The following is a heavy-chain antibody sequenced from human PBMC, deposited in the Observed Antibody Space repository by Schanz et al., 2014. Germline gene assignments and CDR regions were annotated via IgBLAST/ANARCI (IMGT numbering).Heavy chain of an antibody. Sequence: QVQLVQSGAEVKKPGPSVKVSCKASGGTFNSYTISWVRQAPGQGLEWMGRIIPILGIANYAQNFQGRVTITADKSTSTAYMELTSLRSEDTAVYYCAGTYCSSTSCYTGYYYMDVWGKGTTVTVSS. V-gene: IGHV1-69*02. D-gene: IGHD2-2*02. CDR1: GGTFNSYT. CDR2: IIPILGIA. CDR3: AGTYCSSTSCYTGYYYMDV. J-gene: IGHJ6*03.